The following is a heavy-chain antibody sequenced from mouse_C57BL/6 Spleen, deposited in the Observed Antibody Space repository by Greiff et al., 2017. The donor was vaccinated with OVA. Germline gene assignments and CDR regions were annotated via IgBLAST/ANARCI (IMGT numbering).Heavy chain of an antibody. V-gene: IGHV1-7*01. J-gene: IGHJ4*01. CDR3: ARCYYSNNAMDY. CDR1: GYPFPSYW. D-gene: IGHD2-5*01. Sequence: QVQLQQSGAELAKPGASVKLSCKASGYPFPSYWMPWVKQRPGQGLEWIGYINPSSGYPKYNQKFKDKATLTADKSSSTAYKQLSILTYENSAVYYCARCYYSNNAMDYWGQGTSVTVAS. CDR2: INPSSGYP.